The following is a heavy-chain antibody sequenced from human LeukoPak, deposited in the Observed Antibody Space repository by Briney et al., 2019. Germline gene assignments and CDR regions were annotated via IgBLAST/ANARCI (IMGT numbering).Heavy chain of an antibody. CDR2: ISRTSSNI. D-gene: IGHD3-22*01. J-gene: IGHJ4*02. CDR1: GFSFSDYT. Sequence: NPGGSLRLSCAASGFSFSDYTMTWVRQAPGKGLEWVSSISRTSSNIYYTDSVKGRFTISRDNAKNSLFLQMNSLRAEDTAVYYCATLTKVYDFSGYARNYWGQGTLVTVSS. CDR3: ATLTKVYDFSGYARNY. V-gene: IGHV3-21*01.